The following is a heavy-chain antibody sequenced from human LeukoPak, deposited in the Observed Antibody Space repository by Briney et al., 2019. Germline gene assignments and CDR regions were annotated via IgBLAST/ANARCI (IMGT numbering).Heavy chain of an antibody. V-gene: IGHV1-2*02. CDR3: ARGGVTSSPYYYGLDV. CDR1: GYTFTGYY. D-gene: IGHD4-23*01. Sequence: ASVKVSCKASGYTFTGYYMHWLRQAPGQGLEWMGWINPNSGGTNYAQKFQGRVTMTRDTSISTAYMELSRLRSDDTAVYYCARGGVTSSPYYYGLDVWGQGTTVTVSS. J-gene: IGHJ6*02. CDR2: INPNSGGT.